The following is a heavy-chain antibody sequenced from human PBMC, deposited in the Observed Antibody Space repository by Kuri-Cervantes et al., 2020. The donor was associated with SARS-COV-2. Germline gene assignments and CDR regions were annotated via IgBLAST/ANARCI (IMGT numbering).Heavy chain of an antibody. J-gene: IGHJ3*02. CDR1: GGSISSGSYY. D-gene: IGHD3-16*01. CDR2: IYTSGST. V-gene: IGHV4-61*09. Sequence: SCTVSGGSISSGSYYWSWIRQPAGKGLEWIGYIYTSGSTNYNPSLKSRVTISVDTSKNQFSLKLSSVTAADTAVYYCARHRIRFLSDDAFDIWGQGTMVTVSS. CDR3: ARHRIRFLSDDAFDI.